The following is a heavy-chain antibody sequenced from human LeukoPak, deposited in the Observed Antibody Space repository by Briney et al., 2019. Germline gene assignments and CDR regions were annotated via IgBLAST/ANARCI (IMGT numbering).Heavy chain of an antibody. Sequence: GGFLRLSCAASGFTVSSNYMSWVRQAPGKGLEWVSVIYSGGSTYYADSVKGRFTISRDNSKNTLYLQMNSLRAEDTAVYYCAREGDTAMVIDYWGQGTLVTVSS. CDR3: AREGDTAMVIDY. V-gene: IGHV3-66*01. J-gene: IGHJ4*02. CDR2: IYSGGST. CDR1: GFTVSSNY. D-gene: IGHD5-18*01.